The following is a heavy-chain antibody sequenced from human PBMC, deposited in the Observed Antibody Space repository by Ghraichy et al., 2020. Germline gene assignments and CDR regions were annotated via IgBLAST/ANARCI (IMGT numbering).Heavy chain of an antibody. D-gene: IGHD1-26*01. CDR2: IKQDGSEK. Sequence: LSLTCAASEFTFSSYWMSWVRQAPGKGLEWVANIKQDGSEKYYLDSVKGRFTISRDNGKKSLYLQMNSLRAEDTAVYYCARRKIGAPALDYWGQGTLVTVSS. V-gene: IGHV3-7*01. J-gene: IGHJ4*02. CDR3: ARRKIGAPALDY. CDR1: EFTFSSYW.